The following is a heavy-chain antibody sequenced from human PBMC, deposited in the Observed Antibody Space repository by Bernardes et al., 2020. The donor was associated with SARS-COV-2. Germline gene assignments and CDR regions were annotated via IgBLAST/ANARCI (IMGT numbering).Heavy chain of an antibody. D-gene: IGHD3-22*01. CDR3: ARGPSDHADRVRRNWLDP. Sequence: ASVKVSREASGYTFTSYDIHWVRQATGQGLEWMGWMNPNSWNTGYAQVFQGRVTMTRNSFMNTAYLEVSSLRYEDTAVYYCARGPSDHADRVRRNWLDPWGQGTLVNVSS. CDR1: GYTFTSYD. CDR2: MNPNSWNT. V-gene: IGHV1-8*01. J-gene: IGHJ5*02.